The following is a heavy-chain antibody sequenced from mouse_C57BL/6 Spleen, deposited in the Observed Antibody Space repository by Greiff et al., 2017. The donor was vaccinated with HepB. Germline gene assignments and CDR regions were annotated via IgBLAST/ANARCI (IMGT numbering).Heavy chain of an antibody. CDR3: ARGWYFDV. J-gene: IGHJ1*03. Sequence: QVQLKESGAELVRPGTSVKVSCKASGYAFTNYLIEWVKQRPGQGLEWIGVINPGSGGTNYNEKFKGKATLTADKSSSTAYMQLSSLTSEDSAVYFCARGWYFDVWGTGTTVTVSS. CDR2: INPGSGGT. V-gene: IGHV1-54*01. CDR1: GYAFTNYL.